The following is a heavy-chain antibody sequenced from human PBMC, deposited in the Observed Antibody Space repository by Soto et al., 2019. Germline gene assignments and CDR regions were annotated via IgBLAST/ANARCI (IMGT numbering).Heavy chain of an antibody. CDR2: ISAYNGNT. J-gene: IGHJ4*02. CDR3: ARAQRVSLGVSYLGGFDY. V-gene: IGHV1-18*01. D-gene: IGHD1-26*01. Sequence: QVQLVQSGAEVTKPGASVTVSCKASGYTFTSYGISWVRQAPGQGLEWMGWISAYNGNTNYAQKLQGRVTMTTDTSTSTAYMELRSLRSDDTAVYYCARAQRVSLGVSYLGGFDYWGQGTLVTVSS. CDR1: GYTFTSYG.